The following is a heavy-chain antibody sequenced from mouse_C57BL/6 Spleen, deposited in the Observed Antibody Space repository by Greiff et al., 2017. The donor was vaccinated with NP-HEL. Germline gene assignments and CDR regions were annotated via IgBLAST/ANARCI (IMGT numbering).Heavy chain of an antibody. CDR2: ISSGSSTI. J-gene: IGHJ3*01. CDR3: AGDDPWYAY. V-gene: IGHV5-17*01. Sequence: DVMLVESGGGLVKPGGSLKFSCAASGFTFSDYGMHWVRQAPETGLEWVAYISSGSSTIYYADPVKGRFTISRYNAKNTLYLQMTSLRSEDTAMYYCAGDDPWYAYWGQGALVTVSA. D-gene: IGHD2-3*01. CDR1: GFTFSDYG.